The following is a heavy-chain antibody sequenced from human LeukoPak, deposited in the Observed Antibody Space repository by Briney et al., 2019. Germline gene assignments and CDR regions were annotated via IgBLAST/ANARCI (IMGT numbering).Heavy chain of an antibody. J-gene: IGHJ4*02. Sequence: GGSLRLSYAASGFTFSSYWMHWVRQAPGKGLVWVSRINTDGSSTSYADSVKGRFTISRDNAKNTLYLQMNSLRAEDTAVYYCARAGDTAMTRLDYWGQGTLVTVSS. CDR2: INTDGSST. CDR1: GFTFSSYW. CDR3: ARAGDTAMTRLDY. D-gene: IGHD5-18*01. V-gene: IGHV3-74*01.